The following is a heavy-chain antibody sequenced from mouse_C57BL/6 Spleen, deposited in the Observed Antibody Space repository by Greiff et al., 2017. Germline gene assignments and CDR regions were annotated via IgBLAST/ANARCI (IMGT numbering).Heavy chain of an antibody. CDR3: ARGGLTVVAPYWYFGV. CDR2: IYIGNGYT. V-gene: IGHV1-58*01. CDR1: GYTFTSYG. D-gene: IGHD1-1*01. J-gene: IGHJ1*03. Sequence: VQLKESGAELVRPGSSVQMSCKTSGYTFTSYGINWVKQRPGQGLEWIGYIYIGNGYTAYNAKFKGKATLTSDTSSSTAYMQLSSLTSEDSAIYCCARGGLTVVAPYWYFGVWGTGTTVTVSS.